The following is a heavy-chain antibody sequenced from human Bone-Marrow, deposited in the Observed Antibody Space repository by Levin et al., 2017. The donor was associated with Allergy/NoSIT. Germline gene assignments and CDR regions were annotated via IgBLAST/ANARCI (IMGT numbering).Heavy chain of an antibody. CDR3: ARDEWGVAWHCEP. CDR2: INPKSGLT. J-gene: IGHJ2*01. CDR1: GYAFSDSY. D-gene: IGHD3-10*01. Sequence: ASVKVSCKASGYAFSDSYINWVRQAPGQGLEWMGWINPKSGLTDYAEKFQGRVTLTRDTSISTAYMELTRLTPDDMAVYYCARDEWGVAWHCEPWGRGTLVTVYS. V-gene: IGHV1-2*02.